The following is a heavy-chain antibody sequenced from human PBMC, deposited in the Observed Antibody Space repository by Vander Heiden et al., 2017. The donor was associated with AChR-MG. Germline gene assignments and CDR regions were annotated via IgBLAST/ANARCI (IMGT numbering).Heavy chain of an antibody. CDR2: ISAYNGNT. Sequence: QVQLVQSGAEVKKPGASVKVSCTASGYTFTSYGISWVRQAPGQGLEWMGWISAYNGNTNYAQKLQGRVTMTTDTSTSTAYMELRSLRSDDTAVYYGARGLQPDYYDSSGYKAIGYWGQGTLVTVSS. CDR1: GYTFTSYG. CDR3: ARGLQPDYYDSSGYKAIGY. J-gene: IGHJ4*02. D-gene: IGHD3-22*01. V-gene: IGHV1-18*01.